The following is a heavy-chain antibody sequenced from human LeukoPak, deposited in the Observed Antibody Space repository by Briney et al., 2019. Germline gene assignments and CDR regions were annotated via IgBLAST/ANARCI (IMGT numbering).Heavy chain of an antibody. J-gene: IGHJ4*02. CDR1: GGSISSGSYY. Sequence: PSETLSLTCTVSGGSISSGSYYWSWIRQPAGKGLEWIGRIYTSGSTNYNPSLKSRVTISVDTSKNQFSLKLSSVTAADTAVYYCARRTYYYDSSGYPRYYFDYWGQGTLVTVSS. D-gene: IGHD3-22*01. CDR3: ARRTYYYDSSGYPRYYFDY. V-gene: IGHV4-61*02. CDR2: IYTSGST.